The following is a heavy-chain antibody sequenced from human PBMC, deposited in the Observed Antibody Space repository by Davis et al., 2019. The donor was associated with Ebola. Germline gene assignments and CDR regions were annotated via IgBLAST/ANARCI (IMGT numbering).Heavy chain of an antibody. CDR2: IFTGDSDT. CDR3: ARLDGPYSSSPWYFDY. V-gene: IGHV5-51*01. J-gene: IGHJ4*02. Sequence: GGSLRLSCKGSGNSFSSLWIAWVRQMPGKGLEWMGIIFTGDSDTRYRPSFQGQVTISADKSISTAYLQWSSLKASDTAMYYCARLDGPYSSSPWYFDYWGQGTLVTVSS. CDR1: GNSFSSLW. D-gene: IGHD6-6*01.